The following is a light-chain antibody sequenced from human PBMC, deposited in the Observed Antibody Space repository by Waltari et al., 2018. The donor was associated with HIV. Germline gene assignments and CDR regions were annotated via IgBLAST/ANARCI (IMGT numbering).Light chain of an antibody. CDR3: AAWDDSLNGYV. CDR1: SSNIGSNA. V-gene: IGLV1-44*01. CDR2: TNN. J-gene: IGLJ1*01. Sequence: QSVLTQSPSASGTPGQRVTISCSGSSSNIGSNAVDWYQHLPGTAPKLLIHTNNPRPSVIPDRFSGSKAGTSASLAISGLQSEDESDYYCAAWDDSLNGYVFGSGTKVTVL.